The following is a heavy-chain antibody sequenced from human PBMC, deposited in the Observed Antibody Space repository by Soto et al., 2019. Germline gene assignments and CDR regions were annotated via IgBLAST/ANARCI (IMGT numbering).Heavy chain of an antibody. CDR1: GAAHNSGNYY. CDR3: ARLKIDTNNYKWFDP. D-gene: IGHD1-20*01. Sequence: SETLSLTSSVSGAAHNSGNYYWSGIRHVPGKGLEWIGHIYVTGAVDYNPSLRDRITISQDTSERQFSLNLRLVTAADTAVCYCARLKIDTNNYKWFDPWGQGALVTVSS. J-gene: IGHJ5*02. V-gene: IGHV4-31*03. CDR2: IYVTGAV.